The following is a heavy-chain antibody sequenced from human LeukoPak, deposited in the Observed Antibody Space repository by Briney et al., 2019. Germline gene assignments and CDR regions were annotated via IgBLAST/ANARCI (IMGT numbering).Heavy chain of an antibody. CDR3: ARGLVEYQYAAGNFFRWARPHGYGLDV. V-gene: IGHV4-34*01. J-gene: IGHJ6*02. CDR2: INHSGST. D-gene: IGHD2-8*02. CDR1: GGSFSDYY. Sequence: SETLSLTCAVYGGSFSDYYWSWIRQPPGKGLEGIGEINHSGSTNYNPSLKSRVTISVDTSKNQFSLKLSSVTAADTALYYCARGLVEYQYAAGNFFRWARPHGYGLDVWGQGTTVTVSS.